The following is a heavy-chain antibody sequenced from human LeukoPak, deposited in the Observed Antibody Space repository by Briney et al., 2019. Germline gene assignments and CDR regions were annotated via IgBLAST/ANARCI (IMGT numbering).Heavy chain of an antibody. J-gene: IGHJ4*02. CDR3: ARATVGGLAY. V-gene: IGHV4-59*01. Sequence: SETLSLTCTVSGASLRTYYSSWIRQPPGKRLEWIGYISYSGSTNYNPSLKSRVTISVDTSKNQFSLNLSSVTAADTAIYYCARATVGGLAYWGQGTLVTVSS. CDR2: ISYSGST. CDR1: GASLRTYY. D-gene: IGHD1-26*01.